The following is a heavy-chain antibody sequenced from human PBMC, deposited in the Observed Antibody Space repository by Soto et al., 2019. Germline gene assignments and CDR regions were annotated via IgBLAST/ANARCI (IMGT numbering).Heavy chain of an antibody. V-gene: IGHV5-51*01. Sequence: EVQVVQSGAEVKEPGESLKISCKGSGYIFTDHCIVWVRQVAGKGLEWVGIIRPGYSIIIYSPSVQGQVTSSADMSISTAYLHWSSLKASDTAIYYCARRHYCRAECTINTDYYYGMDVWGQGTTVTVSS. CDR2: IRPGYSII. CDR3: ARRHYCRAECTINTDYYYGMDV. D-gene: IGHD2-21*01. CDR1: GYIFTDHC. J-gene: IGHJ6*02.